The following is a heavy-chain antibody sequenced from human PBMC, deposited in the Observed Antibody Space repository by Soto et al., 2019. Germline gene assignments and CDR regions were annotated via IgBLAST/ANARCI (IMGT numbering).Heavy chain of an antibody. CDR3: AKNGHCISTSCPNWFDP. CDR1: GYTFTRYG. D-gene: IGHD2-2*01. V-gene: IGHV1-18*01. Sequence: ASVKVSCKASGYTFTRYGISWVRQAPGQGLEWMGWISGYNGDTKYAQKFQGRVTMTVDTSTTTAYMELRSLTSDDRAVYYCAKNGHCISTSCPNWFDPWGQGTLVTVSS. J-gene: IGHJ5*02. CDR2: ISGYNGDT.